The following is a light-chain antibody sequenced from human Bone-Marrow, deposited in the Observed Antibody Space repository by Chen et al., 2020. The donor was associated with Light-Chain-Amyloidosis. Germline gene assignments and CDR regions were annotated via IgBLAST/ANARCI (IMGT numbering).Light chain of an antibody. J-gene: IGLJ3*02. Sequence: SYVLTQPSSVSVAPGQTATIACGGNNIGSTSVHWYQQTPGQAPLLVVYDDSDRPSGIPDRFSGSNSGNTATLTISRVEAGDEADYYCQVWDRSSDRPVFGGGTKLTVL. CDR1: NIGSTS. V-gene: IGLV3-21*02. CDR2: DDS. CDR3: QVWDRSSDRPV.